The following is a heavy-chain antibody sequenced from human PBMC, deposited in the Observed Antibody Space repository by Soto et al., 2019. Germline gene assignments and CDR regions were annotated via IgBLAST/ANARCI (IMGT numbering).Heavy chain of an antibody. CDR2: INPDGAT. J-gene: IGHJ4*02. V-gene: IGHV4-34*01. Sequence: SGTLSLTCVVSGGTFNGYNWDWIRQPPGEGLEWIGEINPDGATNYYPSLRGRVNIPIDTSRNQFSLKLSSVTAADTAVYYCARGQRSDPGHDYWGQGARVTVSS. CDR3: ARGQRSDPGHDY. CDR1: GGTFNGYN.